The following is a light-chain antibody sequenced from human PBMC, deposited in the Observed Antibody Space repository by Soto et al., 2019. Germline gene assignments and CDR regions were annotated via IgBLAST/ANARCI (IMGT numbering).Light chain of an antibody. CDR1: SSNIGSNY. V-gene: IGLV1-47*01. CDR3: AAWEDSLSGPV. Sequence: QSVLPQPPSASGTPGQRVTISCSGSSSNIGSNYVYWYQQLPGTAPKLLIYRNNQRPSGVPDRFSGSKSGTSDSLAISGLRSEDEADYYCAAWEDSLSGPVFGGGTHLTVL. CDR2: RNN. J-gene: IGLJ7*01.